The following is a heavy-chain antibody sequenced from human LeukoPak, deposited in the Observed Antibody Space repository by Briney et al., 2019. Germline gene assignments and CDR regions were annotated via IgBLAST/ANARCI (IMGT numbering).Heavy chain of an antibody. V-gene: IGHV3-48*04. Sequence: PGGSLRLSCAASGFTFSSFGMNWVRQAPGKGLEWVSYISSSSTMYYADSVRGRFTISRDNAKNSLYLQMNSLRAEDTAVYYCARDLVPYYYEYYYYYYGMDVWGQGTTVTVSS. CDR3: ARDLVPYYYEYYYYYYGMDV. J-gene: IGHJ6*02. D-gene: IGHD3-22*01. CDR1: GFTFSSFG. CDR2: ISSSSTM.